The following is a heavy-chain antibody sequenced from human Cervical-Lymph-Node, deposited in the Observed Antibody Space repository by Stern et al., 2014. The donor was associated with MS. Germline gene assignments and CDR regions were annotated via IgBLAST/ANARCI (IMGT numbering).Heavy chain of an antibody. CDR3: ARHKGSGLRNFDY. D-gene: IGHD6-19*01. V-gene: IGHV4-39*01. J-gene: IGHJ4*02. CDR1: GGSISSSSYY. Sequence: QVQLQESGPGLVKPSETLSLTCTVSGGSISSSSYYWGWIRQPPGKGLEWIGSIYYSGSTYYTPSRKSQFPIPVDTPKTKFSLKLSSVTAADTAVYYCARHKGSGLRNFDYWGQGTLVTVSS. CDR2: IYYSGST.